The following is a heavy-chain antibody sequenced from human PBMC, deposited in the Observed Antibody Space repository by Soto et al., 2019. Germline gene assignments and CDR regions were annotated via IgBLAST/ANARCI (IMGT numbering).Heavy chain of an antibody. V-gene: IGHV4-31*03. J-gene: IGHJ5*02. CDR1: GGSISSGGYY. CDR2: INHSGST. CDR3: ARGLRQLNGSGSYSEAHWFDP. D-gene: IGHD3-10*01. Sequence: PSETLSLTCTVSGGSISSGGYYWSWIRQHPGKGLEWIGEINHSGSTNYNPSLKSRVTISVDTSKNQFSLKLSSVTAADTAVYYCARGLRQLNGSGSYSEAHWFDPWGQGTLVTVSS.